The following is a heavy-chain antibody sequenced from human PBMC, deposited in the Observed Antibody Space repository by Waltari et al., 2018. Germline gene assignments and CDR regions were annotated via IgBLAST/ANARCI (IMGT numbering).Heavy chain of an antibody. CDR3: GREAREGRAPMAYFDY. CDR2: IIGGSGDT. Sequence: QVQLVQSGAEVKKPGASVKVSCKASGYTFTTSTMQWVRQAPGQRPEWMGWIIGGSGDTQYSKKFGGRITITRDTSASIAYLELSSLRSEDTAVYFCGREAREGRAPMAYFDYWGQGTLVTVSS. D-gene: IGHD3-10*01. J-gene: IGHJ4*02. V-gene: IGHV1-3*01. CDR1: GYTFTTST.